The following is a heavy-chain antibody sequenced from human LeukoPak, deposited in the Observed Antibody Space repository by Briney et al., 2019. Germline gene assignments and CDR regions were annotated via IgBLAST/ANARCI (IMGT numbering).Heavy chain of an antibody. V-gene: IGHV3-23*01. D-gene: IGHD6-19*01. CDR2: ISGSGGST. CDR3: AKVKVAGNHFDY. J-gene: IGHJ4*02. CDR1: GFTFSSYA. Sequence: GGSLRLSCAASGFTFSSYAMSWVRQAPGKGLEWVSAISGSGGSTYYADSVKGRFTISRDDSKNTLYLQMNSLRAEDTAVYYCAKVKVAGNHFDYWGQGTLVTVSS.